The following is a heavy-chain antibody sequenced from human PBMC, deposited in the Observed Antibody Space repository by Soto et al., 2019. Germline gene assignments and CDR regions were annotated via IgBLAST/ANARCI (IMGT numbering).Heavy chain of an antibody. J-gene: IGHJ4*02. V-gene: IGHV1-69*02. CDR3: VVTGSYDFDY. Sequence: QVQLVQSGAEVKKPGSSVKVSCKASGGTFSSYTISWVRQAPGQGLEWMGRIIPILGIANYAQKFQGRVTITADKSTSTAYMELSRLRSDDTAVYYCVVTGSYDFDYWGQGTLVTVSS. CDR1: GGTFSSYT. D-gene: IGHD3-10*01. CDR2: IIPILGIA.